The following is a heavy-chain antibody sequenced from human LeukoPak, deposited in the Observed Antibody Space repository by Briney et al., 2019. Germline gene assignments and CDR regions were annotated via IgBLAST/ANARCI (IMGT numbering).Heavy chain of an antibody. J-gene: IGHJ6*02. CDR3: AKGRHDSYYYGMDV. D-gene: IGHD1-1*01. CDR2: ISRDGGYT. Sequence: PGGSLRLSCAASGFTFDEFTMYWVRQIPGKGLEWVSIISRDGGYTNYADFAKDRFAISRDNSKSSLYLQVNSLRTEDTALYYCAKGRHDSYYYGMDVWGQGTPVTVSS. CDR1: GFTFDEFT. V-gene: IGHV3-43*01.